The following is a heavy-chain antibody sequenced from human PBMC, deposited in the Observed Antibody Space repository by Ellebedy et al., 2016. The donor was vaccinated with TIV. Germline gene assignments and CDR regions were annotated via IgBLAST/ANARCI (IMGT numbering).Heavy chain of an antibody. D-gene: IGHD3-22*01. V-gene: IGHV4-59*01. CDR3: ARGLYDSSGYPYYFDY. J-gene: IGHJ4*02. Sequence: SETLSLTCTVSGGSISSYYWSWIRQPPGKGLEWIGYIYYSGTTNYNTSLKSRVTISIDMSMNQFSLKLSAVTAADTAVYYCARGLYDSSGYPYYFDYWGQGNLVTVSS. CDR2: IYYSGTT. CDR1: GGSISSYY.